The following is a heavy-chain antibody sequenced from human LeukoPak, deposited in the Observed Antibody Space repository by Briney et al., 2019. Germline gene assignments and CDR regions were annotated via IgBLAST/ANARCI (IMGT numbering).Heavy chain of an antibody. D-gene: IGHD6-13*01. V-gene: IGHV3-53*01. CDR3: ARDAPQVPAAGVLAS. CDR1: GFTVSDNY. J-gene: IGHJ5*02. Sequence: GGSLRLSCAASGFTVSDNYMSWVRQAPGKGLEWVSVMYSRGDTYYANSVKGRFTFSRDISKNTLYLQMNGLSTEHTAMYYCARDAPQVPAAGVLASWGQGTLVTVSS. CDR2: MYSRGDT.